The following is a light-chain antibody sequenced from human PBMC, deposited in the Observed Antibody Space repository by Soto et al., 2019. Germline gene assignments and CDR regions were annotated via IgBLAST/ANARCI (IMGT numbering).Light chain of an antibody. V-gene: IGKV1-9*01. J-gene: IGKJ4*01. CDR2: TAS. CDR3: QQLYTYPRT. Sequence: DIQLTQSPSFLSASVGDRVTVTCRASQGINSYLAWYQQKPGKAPTLLIYTASTLQSGVPSRFSGSGSGTEFTLTITSLQPEDFAAYYCQQLYTYPRTFGGGTKVEIK. CDR1: QGINSY.